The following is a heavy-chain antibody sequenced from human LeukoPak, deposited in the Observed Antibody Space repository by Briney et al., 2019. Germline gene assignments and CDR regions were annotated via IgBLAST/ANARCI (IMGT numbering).Heavy chain of an antibody. D-gene: IGHD3-10*02. CDR3: ARGISLFGELLRPYYFDY. Sequence: SQTLSLTCTVSGGSISSGGYYWSWIRQPPGKGLEWVGEINHSGSTNYNPSLKSRVTISVDTSKNQFSLKLSSVTAADTAVYYCARGISLFGELLRPYYFDYWGQGTLVTVSS. CDR1: GGSISSGGYY. CDR2: INHSGST. V-gene: IGHV4-30-2*01. J-gene: IGHJ4*02.